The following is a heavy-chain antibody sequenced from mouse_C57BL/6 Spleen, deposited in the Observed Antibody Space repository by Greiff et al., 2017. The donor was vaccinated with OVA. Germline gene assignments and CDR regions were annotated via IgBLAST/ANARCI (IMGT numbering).Heavy chain of an antibody. D-gene: IGHD2-1*01. V-gene: IGHV1-55*01. CDR2: IYPGSGST. Sequence: VQLQQPGAELVKPGASVKMSCKASGYTFTSYWITWVKQRPGQGLEWIGDIYPGSGSTNYNEKFKSKATLTVDTSSNTAYMQLSSLTTEDSAIYYCASNGNYEGFAYWGQGTLVTVSA. CDR3: ASNGNYEGFAY. CDR1: GYTFTSYW. J-gene: IGHJ3*01.